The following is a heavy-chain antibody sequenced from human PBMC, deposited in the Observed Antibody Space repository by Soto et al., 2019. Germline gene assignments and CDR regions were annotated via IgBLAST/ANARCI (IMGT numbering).Heavy chain of an antibody. J-gene: IGHJ4*02. CDR2: IRQDGGDT. CDR1: GFTFSAYW. CDR3: ARDRQVTTYIFDF. Sequence: EVQLVESGGGLVQPGGSLRLSCAASGFTFSAYWMSWVRQAPGKGLEWVANIRQDGGDTYYVDSVKGRFTISRDNAKNSLYLQMNSRRAEDTAMYYCARDRQVTTYIFDFWGQGTLVTVSS. V-gene: IGHV3-7*01. D-gene: IGHD4-17*01.